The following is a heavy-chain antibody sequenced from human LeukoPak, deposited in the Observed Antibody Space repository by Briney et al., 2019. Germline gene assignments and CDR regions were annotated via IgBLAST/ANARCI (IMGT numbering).Heavy chain of an antibody. CDR3: ARVMGRYCSSTSCYVDY. J-gene: IGHJ4*02. D-gene: IGHD2-2*01. CDR2: ISSTGGTT. CDR1: GITFSSYG. Sequence: GGSLRLSCAASGITFSSYGMSWVRQAPGKGLEWVSSISSTGGTTYYADSVKGRFTISRDNSKNTLYLQMNSLRAEDTAVYYCARVMGRYCSSTSCYVDYWGQGTLVTVSS. V-gene: IGHV3-23*01.